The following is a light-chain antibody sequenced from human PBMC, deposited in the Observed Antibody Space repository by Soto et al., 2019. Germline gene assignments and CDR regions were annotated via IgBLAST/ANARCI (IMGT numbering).Light chain of an antibody. CDR1: QSVNSN. Sequence: EIVMTQSPATLSVSPGERATLSCRASQSVNSNLAWYQQKPGQAPRLLIYGASNRATDIPDRFSGRGSGTDFTLTISRLEPEDFAVYYCQQYGSSGTFGQGTKVDNK. J-gene: IGKJ1*01. V-gene: IGKV3-20*01. CDR3: QQYGSSGT. CDR2: GAS.